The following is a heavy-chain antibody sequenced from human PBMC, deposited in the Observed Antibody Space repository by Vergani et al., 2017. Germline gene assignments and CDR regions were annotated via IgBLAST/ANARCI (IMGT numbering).Heavy chain of an antibody. V-gene: IGHV3-48*01. J-gene: IGHJ4*02. D-gene: IGHD5-18*01. CDR1: GFTFSSYS. CDR3: ARGGYSYGRQGDY. Sequence: EVQLVESGGGLVQPGGSLRLSCAASGFTFSSYSMNWVRQAPGKGLEWVSYISSSSSTIYYADSVKGRFTISRDNAKNSLYLQMNSLGAEDTAVYYCARGGYSYGRQGDYWGQGTLVTVSS. CDR2: ISSSSSTI.